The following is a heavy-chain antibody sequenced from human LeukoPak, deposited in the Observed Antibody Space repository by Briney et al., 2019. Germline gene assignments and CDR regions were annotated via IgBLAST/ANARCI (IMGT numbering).Heavy chain of an antibody. V-gene: IGHV1-2*02. Sequence: GASVKVSCMASGYTFTGYYMHWVRQAPGEGLEWMGWINPNSGGTNYAQKFQGRVTMTRDTSISTAYMELSRLRSDDTAVYYCASSDYYDSSGPDYWGQGTLVTVSS. D-gene: IGHD3-22*01. J-gene: IGHJ4*02. CDR2: INPNSGGT. CDR1: GYTFTGYY. CDR3: ASSDYYDSSGPDY.